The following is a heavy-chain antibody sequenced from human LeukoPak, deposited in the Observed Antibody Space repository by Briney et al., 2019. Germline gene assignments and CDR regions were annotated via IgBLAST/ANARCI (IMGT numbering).Heavy chain of an antibody. CDR3: ARSGGLQKFDY. Sequence: GGSLRLSCAVSGFTVSSIYMSWVRQAPGKGLEWVSSIYSDGNTYYADSVKGRFAISRDTSKNTLYLQMNSLKAEDTAVYYCARSGGLQKFDYWGQGTLVTVSS. CDR1: GFTVSSIY. J-gene: IGHJ4*02. D-gene: IGHD4-11*01. CDR2: IYSDGNT. V-gene: IGHV3-53*05.